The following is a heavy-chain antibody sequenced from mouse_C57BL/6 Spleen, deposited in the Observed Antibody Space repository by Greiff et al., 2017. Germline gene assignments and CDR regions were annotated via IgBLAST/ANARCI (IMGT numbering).Heavy chain of an antibody. CDR3: TRDYVYAMDY. CDR2: ISSGSSTI. D-gene: IGHD1-1*01. CDR1: GFTFSDYG. V-gene: IGHV5-17*01. J-gene: IGHJ4*01. Sequence: EVMLVESGGGLVKPGGSLKLSCAASGFTFSDYGMHWVRQAPEKGLEWVAYISSGSSTIYYADRVKGRFTNSRDNARNTLFLHMTSLRSEDTAMYCCTRDYVYAMDYWGQGTSVTVSS.